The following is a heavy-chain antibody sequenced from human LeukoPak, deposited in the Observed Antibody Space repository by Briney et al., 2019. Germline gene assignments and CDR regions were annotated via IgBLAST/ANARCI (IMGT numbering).Heavy chain of an antibody. Sequence: GRSLRLSCAASGFTFSSYGMHWARQAPGKGLEWVASINHNGNVNYYVDSVKGRFTISRDNAKNSLYLQMGNLRAEDTAVYFCARGGGLDVWGQGATVTVSS. CDR2: INHNGNVN. J-gene: IGHJ6*02. CDR1: GFTFSSYG. CDR3: ARGGGLDV. D-gene: IGHD3-16*01. V-gene: IGHV3-7*03.